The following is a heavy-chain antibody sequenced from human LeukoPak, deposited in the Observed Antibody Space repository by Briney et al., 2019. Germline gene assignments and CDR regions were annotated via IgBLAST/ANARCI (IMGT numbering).Heavy chain of an antibody. V-gene: IGHV4-59*01. J-gene: IGHJ5*02. D-gene: IGHD4-17*01. CDR2: IYYSEST. CDR1: AGSIRSYY. Sequence: PSETLSIICTVSAGSIRSYYWSWIRQPPGKGLELIGYIYYSESTNYNPSLNSRVTISVDTSKNQFFLKLSSVTAADTAVYYCASCPPYLRSPWFDPWGQGTLVTVSS. CDR3: ASCPPYLRSPWFDP.